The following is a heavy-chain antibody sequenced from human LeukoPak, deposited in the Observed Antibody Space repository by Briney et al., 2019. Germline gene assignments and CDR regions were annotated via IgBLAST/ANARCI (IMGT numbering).Heavy chain of an antibody. J-gene: IGHJ4*02. CDR3: ARSPLGIAPFDY. CDR2: ISSSSSYI. Sequence: GGSLRLSCAASGFTFSSYSMNWVRQAPGKGLEWVSSISSSSSYIYYADSVKGRFTISRDNAKNSLYLQMDSLKTEDTAVYYCARSPLGIAPFDYWGQGTLVTVSS. D-gene: IGHD7-27*01. CDR1: GFTFSSYS. V-gene: IGHV3-21*04.